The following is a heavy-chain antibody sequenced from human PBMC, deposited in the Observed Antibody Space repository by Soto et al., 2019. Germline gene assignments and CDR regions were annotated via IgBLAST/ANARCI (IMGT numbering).Heavy chain of an antibody. CDR1: GYTFSRYG. J-gene: IGHJ6*02. CDR3: AKNGQPPYYYYGLDV. Sequence: QDQLVQSGGEVKKSGASVKVSCKASGYTFSRYGISWVRQAPGQGLEWMGWISGYNGDTNYAQKFQGRVTMTIDTSTTTAYMELRSLTSDDTAVYYCAKNGQPPYYYYGLDVWGQGTTVTVSS. CDR2: ISGYNGDT. D-gene: IGHD2-8*01. V-gene: IGHV1-18*01.